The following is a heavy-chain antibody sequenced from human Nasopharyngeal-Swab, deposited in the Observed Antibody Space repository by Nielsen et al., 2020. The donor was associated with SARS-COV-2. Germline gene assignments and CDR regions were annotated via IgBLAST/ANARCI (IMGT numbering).Heavy chain of an antibody. CDR1: GFIFSASA. CDR3: TTDFYFDY. J-gene: IGHJ4*02. Sequence: GESLKISCAASGFIFSASAMHWVRQAPGKGLEWLGRIGDKDHNYATTYSASVKGRFTISRDDSKNTAFLQMDSLKTEDTALYYCTTDFYFDYWGQGTLVTVSS. V-gene: IGHV3-73*01. CDR2: IGDKDHNYAT.